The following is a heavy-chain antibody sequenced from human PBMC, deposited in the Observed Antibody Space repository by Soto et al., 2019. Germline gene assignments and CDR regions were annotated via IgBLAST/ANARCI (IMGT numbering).Heavy chain of an antibody. D-gene: IGHD1-20*01. Sequence: QVQLQESGPGLVKPSGTLSLTCAVSGDSITSSAWWSCVRQPPGKGLEWIGEIHLGGTTNYNPSLXSRVTISVDKSKNQCSLILNSVTAADTAIYYCARGDNWRLDLWGQGTLVTVSS. CDR2: IHLGGTT. V-gene: IGHV4-4*02. J-gene: IGHJ5*02. CDR3: ARGDNWRLDL. CDR1: GDSITSSAW.